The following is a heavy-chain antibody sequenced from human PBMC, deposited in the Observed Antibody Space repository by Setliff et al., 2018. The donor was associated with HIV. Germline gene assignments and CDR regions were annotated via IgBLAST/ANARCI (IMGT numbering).Heavy chain of an antibody. J-gene: IGHJ1*01. Sequence: SETLSLTCTVSGGSIKSSSYYWGWIRQHPGKGLEWIGSIYYSGNTYYNPSLKSRVTISVDTSRNQFSLRLSSVTAADTAIYYCARVPTSSWYVTTQRTKEYFQQWGQGTLVTSPQ. CDR2: IYYSGNT. CDR1: GGSIKSSSYY. CDR3: ARVPTSSWYVTTQRTKEYFQQ. V-gene: IGHV4-39*07. D-gene: IGHD6-13*01.